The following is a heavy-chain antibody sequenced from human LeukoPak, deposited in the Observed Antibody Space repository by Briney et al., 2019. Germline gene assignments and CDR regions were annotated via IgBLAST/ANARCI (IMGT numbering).Heavy chain of an antibody. Sequence: SETLSLTCTVSGGSISSYYWSWIRQPPGKGLEWIGYIYTSGSTNYTPSLKSRVTISVDTSKNQFSLKLSSVTAADTAVYYCASVAHYYDSSGYFAYYFDYWGQGTLVTVSS. CDR3: ASVAHYYDSSGYFAYYFDY. J-gene: IGHJ4*02. V-gene: IGHV4-4*09. D-gene: IGHD3-22*01. CDR2: IYTSGST. CDR1: GGSISSYY.